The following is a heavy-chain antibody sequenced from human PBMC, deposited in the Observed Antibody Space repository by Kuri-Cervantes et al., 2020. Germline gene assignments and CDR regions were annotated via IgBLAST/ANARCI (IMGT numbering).Heavy chain of an antibody. CDR3: ATEYSSSWYGAGLDY. J-gene: IGHJ4*02. Sequence: SCAVYGGSFSGYYWSWIRQPPGKGLEWIGEINHSGSTNYNPSLKSRVTISVDTSKNQFSLKLSSVTAADTAIYYCATEYSSSWYGAGLDYWGQGALVTVSS. CDR2: INHSGST. CDR1: GGSFSGYY. V-gene: IGHV4-34*01. D-gene: IGHD6-13*01.